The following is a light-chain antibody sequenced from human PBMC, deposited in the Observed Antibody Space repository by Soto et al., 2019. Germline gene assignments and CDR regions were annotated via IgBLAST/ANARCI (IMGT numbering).Light chain of an antibody. V-gene: IGLV2-14*03. CDR1: SSYVGGYNY. Sequence: QSALTQPASVSGSPGQSITISCTGTSSYVGGYNYVSWYQQHPGKAPKLLIYEVTNRPSGVSNRFSGSKSGNTASLTISGLQAEDEADYYCCTSSTTSSNYVFGTGTKLTVL. CDR3: TSSTTSSNYV. CDR2: EVT. J-gene: IGLJ1*01.